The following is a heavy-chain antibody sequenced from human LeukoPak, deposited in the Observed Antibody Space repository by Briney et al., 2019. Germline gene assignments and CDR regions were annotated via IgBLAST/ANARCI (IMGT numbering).Heavy chain of an antibody. CDR1: GFTFSSYS. CDR3: ARVLSTTVPYYFDY. Sequence: GGSLRLSCAASGFTFSSYSMNWVRQAPGKGLEWVSSISSSSSYIYYADSVKGRFTISRDDAKNSLYLQMNSLRAKDTAVYYCARVLSTTVPYYFDYWGQGTLVTVSS. V-gene: IGHV3-21*01. D-gene: IGHD4-11*01. CDR2: ISSSSSYI. J-gene: IGHJ4*02.